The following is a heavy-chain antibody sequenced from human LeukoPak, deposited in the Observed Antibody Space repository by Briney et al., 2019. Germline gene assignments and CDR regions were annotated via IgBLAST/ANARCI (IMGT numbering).Heavy chain of an antibody. V-gene: IGHV1-69*05. D-gene: IGHD4-11*01. Sequence: ASVKVSCKAPGGTFSSYAISWVRQAPGQGLEWMGGIIPIFGTANYAQKFQGRVTITTDESTSTAYMELSSLRSEDTAVYYCARVYSNYDLSYYYYMDVWGKGTTVTVSS. CDR2: IIPIFGTA. J-gene: IGHJ6*03. CDR3: ARVYSNYDLSYYYYMDV. CDR1: GGTFSSYA.